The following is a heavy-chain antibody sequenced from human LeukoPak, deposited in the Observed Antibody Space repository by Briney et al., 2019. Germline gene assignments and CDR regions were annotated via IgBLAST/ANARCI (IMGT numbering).Heavy chain of an antibody. CDR3: ARVATTTNPPQRPFDY. CDR1: GYSINSGYC. CDR2: IYHSGST. D-gene: IGHD5-12*01. J-gene: IGHJ4*02. Sequence: PSETQSLTCAVSGYSINSGYCWGWIRQPPGKGLEWIGSIYHSGSTYYNPSLKSRVTISVDTSKNQFSLRLSSVTAADTAVYYCARVATTTNPPQRPFDYWGQGTLVTVSS. V-gene: IGHV4-38-2*01.